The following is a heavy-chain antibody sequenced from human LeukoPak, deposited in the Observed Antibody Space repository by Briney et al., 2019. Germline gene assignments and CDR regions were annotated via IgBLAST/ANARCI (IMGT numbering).Heavy chain of an antibody. V-gene: IGHV1-46*01. D-gene: IGHD1-26*01. CDR2: INPSGGST. Sequence: GASVKVSCKAFGYTFTTYYIHWVRQAPGQGLEWMAIINPSGGSTTYAQKFQGRVTMTRDTSTSTIYMELSSLRSEDTAVYYCARAPEPRVGASYYYMDVWGKGTTVTVSS. J-gene: IGHJ6*03. CDR3: ARAPEPRVGASYYYMDV. CDR1: GYTFTTYY.